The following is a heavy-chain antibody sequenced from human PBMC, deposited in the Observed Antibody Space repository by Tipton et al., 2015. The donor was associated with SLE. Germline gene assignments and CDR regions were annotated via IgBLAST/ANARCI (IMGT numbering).Heavy chain of an antibody. V-gene: IGHV4-39*07. D-gene: IGHD3-10*01. CDR1: GVSISSSSYY. CDR2: IYYSGST. CDR3: ARDLGRGSHYFDS. J-gene: IGHJ4*02. Sequence: TLSLTCTVSGVSISSSSYYLGLIRQPPGKGLEWIGCIYYSGSTNYNPSLKSRVTISVDTSKNQFSLTLSSVTAADTAVYYCARDLGRGSHYFDSWGRGTLVTVSS.